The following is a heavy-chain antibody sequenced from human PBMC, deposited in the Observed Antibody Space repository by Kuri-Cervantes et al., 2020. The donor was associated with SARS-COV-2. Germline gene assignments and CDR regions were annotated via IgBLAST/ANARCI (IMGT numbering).Heavy chain of an antibody. CDR3: ARVEILTGYYRYYYYGMDV. CDR1: GGSISSYY. V-gene: IGHV4-59*01. J-gene: IGHJ6*02. CDR2: IYYSGST. Sequence: SETLSLTCTVSGGSISSYYWSWIRQPPGKGLEWIGYIYYSGSTNYNPSLKSRVTISVDTSNNQFSLKLSSVTAADTAVYYCARVEILTGYYRYYYYGMDVWGQGTTVTVSS. D-gene: IGHD3-9*01.